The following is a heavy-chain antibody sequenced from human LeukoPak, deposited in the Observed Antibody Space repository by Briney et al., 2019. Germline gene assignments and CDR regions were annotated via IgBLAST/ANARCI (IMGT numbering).Heavy chain of an antibody. CDR3: ARVPNIVGGSGMDV. CDR1: GFAFSSYS. D-gene: IGHD2-15*01. V-gene: IGHV3-21*01. Sequence: GGSLRLSCAASGFAFSSYSMNWVRQAPGKGLGWVSSISSSSTSIYYADSVKGRFTISRDNAKNSLYLQMNSLRAEDTAVYYCARVPNIVGGSGMDVWGKGTTVTVSS. J-gene: IGHJ6*04. CDR2: ISSSSTSI.